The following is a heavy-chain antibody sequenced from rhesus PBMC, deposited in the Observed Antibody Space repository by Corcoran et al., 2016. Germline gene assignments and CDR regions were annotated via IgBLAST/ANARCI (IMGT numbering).Heavy chain of an antibody. Sequence: QVQLQESGPGLVKPSETLSLTCAVSGGSISDDYYWSWIRQHPGKGLEWIGDFYGSGGGTNYNPSLKNRVTSSRDASKNQFSRKLSSVTAADTAVYDCARAGTPIAAGDFDYWGQGVLVTVSS. CDR1: GGSISDDYY. V-gene: IGHV4-106*01. CDR2: FYGSGGGT. CDR3: ARAGTPIAAGDFDY. D-gene: IGHD6-13*01. J-gene: IGHJ4*01.